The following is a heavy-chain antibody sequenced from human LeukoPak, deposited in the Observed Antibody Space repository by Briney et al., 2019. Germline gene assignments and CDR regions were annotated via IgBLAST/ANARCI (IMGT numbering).Heavy chain of an antibody. V-gene: IGHV3-23*01. D-gene: IGHD4-17*01. Sequence: PGGSLRLSCAASGFTFSSYAMSWVRQAPGKGLEWVSAISGSGGSTYYADSVKGRFTISRDNSKNTLYLQMNSLRAEDTAVYYCAKDLGPHYGDYSEYFQHWGQGTLVTVSS. CDR2: ISGSGGST. CDR1: GFTFSSYA. J-gene: IGHJ1*01. CDR3: AKDLGPHYGDYSEYFQH.